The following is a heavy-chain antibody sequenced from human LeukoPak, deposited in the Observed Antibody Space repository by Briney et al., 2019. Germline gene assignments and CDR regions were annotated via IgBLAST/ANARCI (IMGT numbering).Heavy chain of an antibody. V-gene: IGHV4-34*01. CDR1: GGSFSGYY. J-gene: IGHJ4*02. CDR3: ARASLWLGDPPDY. CDR2: INHSGST. D-gene: IGHD3-10*01. Sequence: PSETLSLTCAVYGGSFSGYYWSWIRQPREKWLEWIGEINHSGSTNYNPSLKSRVTISVDTSKNQFSLKLSSVTAADTAVYYCARASLWLGDPPDYWGQGTLVTVSS.